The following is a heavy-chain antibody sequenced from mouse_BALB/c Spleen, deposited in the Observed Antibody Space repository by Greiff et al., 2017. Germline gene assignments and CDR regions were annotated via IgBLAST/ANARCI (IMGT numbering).Heavy chain of an antibody. CDR1: GYTFTEYI. V-gene: IGHV1-62-2*01. Sequence: VQLHQSGAELVKPGASVKLSCKASGYTFTEYIIHWVKQRSGQGLEWIGWFYSGSGSIKYNEKFKDKATLTADKSSSTVYMELSRLTSEDSAVYFCARHEDRGNCGSFAYWGQGTLVTVAA. J-gene: IGHJ3*01. D-gene: IGHD2-1*01. CDR2: FYSGSGSI. CDR3: ARHEDRGNCGSFAY.